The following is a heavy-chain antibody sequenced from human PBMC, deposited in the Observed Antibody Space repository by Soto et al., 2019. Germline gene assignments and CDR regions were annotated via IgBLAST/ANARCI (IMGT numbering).Heavy chain of an antibody. Sequence: GASVKVSCKVSGYTLTELSMHWVRQAPGKGLEWMGGFDPEDGETIYAQKFQGRVTMTEDTSTDTAYMELSSLRSEDTAVYYCARGGALGYCSSTSCYDLGDVWGQGTTVTVSS. V-gene: IGHV1-24*01. D-gene: IGHD2-2*01. CDR3: ARGGALGYCSSTSCYDLGDV. CDR2: FDPEDGET. J-gene: IGHJ6*02. CDR1: GYTLTELS.